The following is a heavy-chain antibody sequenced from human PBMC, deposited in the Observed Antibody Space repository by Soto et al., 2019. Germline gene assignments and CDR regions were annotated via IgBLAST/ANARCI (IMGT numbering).Heavy chain of an antibody. CDR1: GGSISSCDYY. D-gene: IGHD6-13*01. J-gene: IGHJ4*02. Sequence: SETLSLTCTVSGGSISSCDYYWSWIRQPPGKGLEWIGYIYYSGSTYYNPSLKSRVTISVDTSKNQFSLKLSSVTAADTAVYYCARGSAAAGDFDYWGQGTLVTVSS. V-gene: IGHV4-30-4*01. CDR2: IYYSGST. CDR3: ARGSAAAGDFDY.